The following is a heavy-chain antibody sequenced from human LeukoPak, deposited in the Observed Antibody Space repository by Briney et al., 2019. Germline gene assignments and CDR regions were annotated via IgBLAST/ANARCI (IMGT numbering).Heavy chain of an antibody. V-gene: IGHV4-39*01. D-gene: IGHD1-26*01. CDR3: ARLDGGLLLYYSYYGMVV. CDR2: IYYSGST. CDR1: GGSISSSSYY. Sequence: SETLSLTCTVSGGSISSSSYYWGWIRQPPGKGLEWNGSIYYSGSTYYNPSLKSRVTISVDTSKNQFSLKLSSVTAADTAVYYCARLDGGLLLYYSYYGMVVRGQGTTVTVSS. J-gene: IGHJ6*02.